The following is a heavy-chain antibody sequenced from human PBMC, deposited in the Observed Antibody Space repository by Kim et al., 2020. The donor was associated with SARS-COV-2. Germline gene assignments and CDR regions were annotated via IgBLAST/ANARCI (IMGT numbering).Heavy chain of an antibody. CDR3: AREPTTVTHASDFDY. J-gene: IGHJ4*02. Sequence: GGSLRLSCAASGFTFSSYSMNWVRQAQGKGLEWVSSISSSSSYIYYADSVKGRFTISRDNAKNSLYLQMNSLRAEDTAVYYCAREPTTVTHASDFDYWGQGTLVTVSS. CDR2: ISSSSSYI. V-gene: IGHV3-21*01. D-gene: IGHD4-4*01. CDR1: GFTFSSYS.